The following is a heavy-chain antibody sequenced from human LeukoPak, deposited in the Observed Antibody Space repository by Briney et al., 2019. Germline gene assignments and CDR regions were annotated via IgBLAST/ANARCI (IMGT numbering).Heavy chain of an antibody. CDR3: ARGVGTTNPPEDY. V-gene: IGHV3-30*04. CDR2: ISYDGSNK. Sequence: GRSLRLSCAASGFTFSSYAMHWVRQAPGKGLEWVAVISYDGSNKYYADSVKGRFTISRDNSKNTLYLQMNSLRAEDTAVYYCARGVGTTNPPEDYWGQGTLVTVSS. CDR1: GFTFSSYA. J-gene: IGHJ4*02. D-gene: IGHD1-26*01.